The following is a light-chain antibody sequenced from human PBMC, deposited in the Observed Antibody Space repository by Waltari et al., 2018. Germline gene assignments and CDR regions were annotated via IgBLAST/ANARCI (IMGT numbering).Light chain of an antibody. V-gene: IGKV1-6*01. Sequence: AVQMTQSPSSLSASVGDTVTITCRASQAIRNELGWYQQKPGKAPKLLIYAASRLQSGVPSRFSGSGSGTDFSLTISSLQPEDCATYYCLQDNNYPLSFGLGTKLEIK. CDR3: LQDNNYPLS. CDR2: AAS. CDR1: QAIRNE. J-gene: IGKJ2*03.